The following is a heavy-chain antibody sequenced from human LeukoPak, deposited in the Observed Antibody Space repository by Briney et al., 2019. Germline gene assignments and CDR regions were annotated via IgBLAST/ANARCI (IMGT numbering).Heavy chain of an antibody. CDR1: GYTFTSYG. D-gene: IGHD5-18*01. Sequence: ASVKVSCKASGYTFTSYGISWVRQAPGQGLEWMGWISAYNGNTNYAQKLQGRVTMTTDTSTSTAYMELRSLRSDDTAVYYCARDRAAMAWYNWFDPWGQGTLVTVPS. CDR3: ARDRAAMAWYNWFDP. J-gene: IGHJ5*02. V-gene: IGHV1-18*01. CDR2: ISAYNGNT.